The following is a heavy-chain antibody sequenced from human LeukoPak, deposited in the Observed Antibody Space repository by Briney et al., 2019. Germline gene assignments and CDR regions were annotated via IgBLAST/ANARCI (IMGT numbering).Heavy chain of an antibody. J-gene: IGHJ4*02. CDR2: IRYDGSNK. CDR3: AKSGSNRFDY. CDR1: GFTFSSYG. Sequence: PGGSLRLSCAASGFTFSSYGMHWVRQAPGKGLEGVAFIRYDGSNKYYADCVKGRFTISRDNSKNTLYLQMNSLRAEDTAVYYCAKSGSNRFDYWGQGTLVTVSS. D-gene: IGHD5-24*01. V-gene: IGHV3-30*02.